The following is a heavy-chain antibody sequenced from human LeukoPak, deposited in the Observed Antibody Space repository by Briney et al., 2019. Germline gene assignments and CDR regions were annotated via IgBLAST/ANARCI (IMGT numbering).Heavy chain of an antibody. CDR2: INPNSGGT. CDR3: ARDRDSSNTLDY. J-gene: IGHJ4*02. D-gene: IGHD6-13*01. CDR1: GYTFTGYY. V-gene: IGHV1-2*02. Sequence: ASVKVSCKASGYTFTGYYMHWVRQAPGQGLEWMGWINPNSGGTNYAQKFQGRVTMTRDTSISTAYMELSRLRSDDTAVYYCARDRDSSNTLDYWGQGTLVTVSS.